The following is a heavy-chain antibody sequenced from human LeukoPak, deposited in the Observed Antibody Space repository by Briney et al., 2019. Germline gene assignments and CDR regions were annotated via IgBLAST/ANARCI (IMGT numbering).Heavy chain of an antibody. Sequence: GGSLRLSCAASGFTFSSNYMSWVRQAPGKGLEWGSLIYSGGSTYYSDSVTGRCTISRDNSKNKRYREMKSGGTEGTAVYYCAKDHSSWSSGYDSSWGSFDYWGQGTLVTVSS. CDR1: GFTFSSNY. CDR3: AKDHSSWSSGYDSSWGSFDY. V-gene: IGHV3-66*01. D-gene: IGHD5-12*01. CDR2: IYSGGST. J-gene: IGHJ4*02.